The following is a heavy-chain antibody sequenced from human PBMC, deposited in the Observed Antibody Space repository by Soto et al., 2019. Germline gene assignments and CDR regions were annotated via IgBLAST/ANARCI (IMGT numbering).Heavy chain of an antibody. D-gene: IGHD5-12*01. V-gene: IGHV3-23*01. CDR3: STGLWSGYSRYHGIGI. Sequence: GKGLVWVSRIKGSGSSTNYADSVTGRFTISRDNSKSTLYLQMNSLKTEDTAVYYCSTGLWSGYSRYHGIGIRGQATTLTLSS. CDR2: IKGSGSST. J-gene: IGHJ6*01.